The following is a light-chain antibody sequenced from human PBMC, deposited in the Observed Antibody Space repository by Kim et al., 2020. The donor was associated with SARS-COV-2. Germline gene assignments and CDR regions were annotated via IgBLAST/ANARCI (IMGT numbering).Light chain of an antibody. V-gene: IGLV3-21*04. J-gene: IGLJ3*02. CDR1: DIGGKT. CDR2: YDS. Sequence: SYELSKPRSVSVAPGMTARITCGGDDIGGKTVHWYQQKPGQAPVVVIYYDSNRPSGIPERFSGSNSGNTATLTINRVEVGDEADYCCQVWDSSSDHPEFGGGTQLTVL. CDR3: QVWDSSSDHPE.